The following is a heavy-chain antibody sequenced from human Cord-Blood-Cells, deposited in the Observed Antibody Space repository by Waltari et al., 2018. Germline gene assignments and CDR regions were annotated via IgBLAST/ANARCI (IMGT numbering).Heavy chain of an antibody. J-gene: IGHJ2*01. CDR2: IYYSGST. V-gene: IGHV4-39*07. CDR3: ARHALGGDRWVYWYFDL. Sequence: QLQLQESGPGLVKPSETLSLTCTVSGGSISSSSYYWGWIRQPPGKGLEWIGSIYYSGSTDYNPSLKSRVTISVDTSKNQFSLKLSSVTAADTAVYYCARHALGGDRWVYWYFDLWGRGTLVTVSS. D-gene: IGHD2-21*01. CDR1: GGSISSSSYY.